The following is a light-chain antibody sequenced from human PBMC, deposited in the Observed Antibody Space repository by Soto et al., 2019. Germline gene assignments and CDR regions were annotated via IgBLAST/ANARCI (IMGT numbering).Light chain of an antibody. CDR2: GAT. V-gene: IGKV3-15*01. J-gene: IGKJ4*01. Sequence: EIVMPLSPATLSVSPREGATLSCRASRSVAGHLAWYQQKPGQAPSLLIYGATKRTTGVPDRFSGSGSDTEFTLIISRLEPEDFAVYYCHHYGSTLLPVGGGTKVAIK. CDR1: RSVAGH. CDR3: HHYGSTLLP.